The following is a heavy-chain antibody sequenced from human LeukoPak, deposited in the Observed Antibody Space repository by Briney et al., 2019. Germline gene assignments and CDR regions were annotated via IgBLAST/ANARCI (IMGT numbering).Heavy chain of an antibody. J-gene: IGHJ5*02. V-gene: IGHV4-4*07. CDR1: GGSISSYY. Sequence: SETLSLTCTVSGGSISSYYWSWIRQSAGKGLEWIGRIYASGTTRYNPSLNSRVTMSVDTSKNQFSLKLNSVTAADTAVYFCARGMAAAYDYNWFDPWGQGALVTVSS. CDR2: IYASGTT. D-gene: IGHD5-12*01. CDR3: ARGMAAAYDYNWFDP.